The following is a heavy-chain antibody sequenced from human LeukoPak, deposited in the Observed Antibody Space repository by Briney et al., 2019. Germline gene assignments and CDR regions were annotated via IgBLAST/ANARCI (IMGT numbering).Heavy chain of an antibody. CDR2: IGSSHSTI. CDR3: AKEAVTGTRYRMDV. J-gene: IGHJ6*02. D-gene: IGHD4-11*01. Sequence: GGSLRLSCAASGFTFSSYSMNWVRQAPGKGLEWASYIGSSHSTIYYADSVKGRFTISRDNAKNSLYLQMNSLRAEDTAVYYCAKEAVTGTRYRMDVWGQGTTVTVSS. V-gene: IGHV3-48*04. CDR1: GFTFSSYS.